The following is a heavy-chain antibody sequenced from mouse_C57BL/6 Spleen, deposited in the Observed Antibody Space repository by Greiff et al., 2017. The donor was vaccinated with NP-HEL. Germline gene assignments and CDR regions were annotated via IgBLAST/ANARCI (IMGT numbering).Heavy chain of an antibody. J-gene: IGHJ3*01. CDR3: ARGINKAQFAY. V-gene: IGHV1-81*01. Sequence: QVQLQQSGAELARPGASVKLSCKASGYTFTSYGISWVKQRTGQGLEWIGEIYPRSGNTYYNEKFKGKATMTVDKSSSTAYMELSSLTSEDSAVYFGARGINKAQFAYWGQGTMVTVSA. CDR2: IYPRSGNT. CDR1: GYTFTSYG.